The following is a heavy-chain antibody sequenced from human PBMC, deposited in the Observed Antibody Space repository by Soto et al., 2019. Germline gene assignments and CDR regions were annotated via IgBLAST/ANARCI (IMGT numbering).Heavy chain of an antibody. CDR2: INAGSGNN. Sequence: QGQLVQSGAEVKEPGASVKLSCKASGVTFSNLAIHWVRQAPGKGLEWMGRINAGSGNNFTSQMFQARVFLSRDTSANTVYMELTRLTYEDTTLYYCAKNYSADDWGYFDSWGQGALVTVSS. J-gene: IGHJ4*02. V-gene: IGHV1-3*01. CDR1: GVTFSNLA. D-gene: IGHD5-12*01. CDR3: AKNYSADDWGYFDS.